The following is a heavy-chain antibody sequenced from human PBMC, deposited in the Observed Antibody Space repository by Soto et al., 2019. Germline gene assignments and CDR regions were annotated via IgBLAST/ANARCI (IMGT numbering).Heavy chain of an antibody. Sequence: GASVEVSCKASGYTFTSYAMHWVRQAPGQRLEWMGWITGGNGNTRYSQKFQGRVTITSDTSASTAYMELNSLTSEDTAVYYCARDPNSYFDYWGQGTLVTVSS. CDR2: ITGGNGNT. CDR1: GYTFTSYA. J-gene: IGHJ4*02. D-gene: IGHD7-27*01. V-gene: IGHV1-3*01. CDR3: ARDPNSYFDY.